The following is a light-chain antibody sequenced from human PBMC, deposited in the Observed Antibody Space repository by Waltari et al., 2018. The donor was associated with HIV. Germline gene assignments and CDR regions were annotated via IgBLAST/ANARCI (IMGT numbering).Light chain of an antibody. CDR2: EVS. J-gene: IGLJ1*01. CDR3: TSYTTSITYV. V-gene: IGLV2-14*01. CDR1: SSAVGAYKF. Sequence: QSALTQPASVSGSPGQSITISCTGTSSAVGAYKFVSWYQQHPGKAPKLIIYEVSNRPSGVSNRFSASKSGNTASLTISGLQAEDEADYYCTSYTTSITYVFGTGTKVTVL.